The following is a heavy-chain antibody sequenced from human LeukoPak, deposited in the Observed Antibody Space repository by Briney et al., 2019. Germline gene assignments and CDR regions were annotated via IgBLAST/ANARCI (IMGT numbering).Heavy chain of an antibody. CDR3: ATKYGDYRY. CDR2: ISGSGGST. D-gene: IGHD4-17*01. CDR1: GFTFSDYY. V-gene: IGHV3-23*01. J-gene: IGHJ4*02. Sequence: GGSLRLSCAVSGFTFSDYYMSWIRQAPGKGLEWVSAISGSGGSTYYADSVKGRFTISRDNSKNTLYLQMNSLRAEDTAVYYCATKYGDYRYWGQGTLVTVSS.